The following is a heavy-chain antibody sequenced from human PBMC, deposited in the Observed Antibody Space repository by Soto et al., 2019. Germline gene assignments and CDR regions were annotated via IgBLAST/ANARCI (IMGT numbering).Heavy chain of an antibody. J-gene: IGHJ6*02. D-gene: IGHD5-18*01. V-gene: IGHV1-69*13. CDR3: ARDRRWTTMVSRYYYYGMDV. Sequence: ASVKVSCKASGGTFSSYAISWVRQAPGQGLEWMGGIIPIFGTANYAQKFQGRVTITADESTSTAYMELSSLRSEDTAVYYCARDRRWTTMVSRYYYYGMDVWGQGTTVTVSS. CDR2: IIPIFGTA. CDR1: GGTFSSYA.